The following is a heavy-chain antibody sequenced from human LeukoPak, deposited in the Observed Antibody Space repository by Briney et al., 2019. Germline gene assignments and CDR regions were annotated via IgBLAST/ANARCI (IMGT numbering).Heavy chain of an antibody. D-gene: IGHD4-11*01. CDR2: ISSSSSYI. J-gene: IGHJ4*02. V-gene: IGHV3-21*01. CDR1: GFTFSSYS. CDR3: ARDLEGYSGAFDY. Sequence: KPGGSLRLSCAASGFTFSSYSMNWVRQAPGKGLEWVSSISSSSSYIYYADSVKGRFTISRDNAKNSLYLQMNSLRAEDTAVYYCARDLEGYSGAFDYWGQGTLVTVSS.